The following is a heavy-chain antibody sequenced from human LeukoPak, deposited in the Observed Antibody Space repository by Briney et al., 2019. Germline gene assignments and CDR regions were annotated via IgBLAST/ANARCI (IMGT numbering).Heavy chain of an antibody. CDR2: ISGSGGST. Sequence: EGSLRLSCAASGFTFSSYAMSWVRQAPGKGLEWVSAISGSGGSTYYADSVKGRFTISRDNSKNTLYLQMNSLRAEDTAVYYCAKFQYNFHYIDVWGKGTTVIVSS. CDR3: AKFQYNFHYIDV. V-gene: IGHV3-23*01. CDR1: GFTFSSYA. J-gene: IGHJ6*03.